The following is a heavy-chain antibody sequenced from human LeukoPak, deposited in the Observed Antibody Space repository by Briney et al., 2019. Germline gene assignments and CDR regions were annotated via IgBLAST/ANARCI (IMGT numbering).Heavy chain of an antibody. CDR3: AKDVLRYFDWLFVIGAFDI. J-gene: IGHJ3*02. D-gene: IGHD3-9*01. CDR1: GFTFSSYA. V-gene: IGHV3-23*01. CDR2: ISGSGGST. Sequence: GGSLRLSCAASGFTFSSYAMSWVRQAPGKGLEWVSAISGSGGSTYYADSVKGRSTISRDNSKNTLYLQMNSLRAEDTAVYYCAKDVLRYFDWLFVIGAFDIWGQGTMVTVSS.